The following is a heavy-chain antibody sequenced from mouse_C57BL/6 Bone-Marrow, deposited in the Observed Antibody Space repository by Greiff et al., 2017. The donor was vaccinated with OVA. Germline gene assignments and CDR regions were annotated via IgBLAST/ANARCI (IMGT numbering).Heavy chain of an antibody. CDR1: GFTFTDYY. CDR2: IRNKANGYTT. D-gene: IGHD1-1*01. CDR3: ARYYYGSSPDAMDY. Sequence: EVKLVESGGGLVQPGGSLSLSCAASGFTFTDYYMSWVRQPPGKALEWLGFIRNKANGYTTEYSASVKGRFTISRDNSQSILYLQMNALRAEDSATYYCARYYYGSSPDAMDYWGQGTSVTVSS. J-gene: IGHJ4*01. V-gene: IGHV7-3*01.